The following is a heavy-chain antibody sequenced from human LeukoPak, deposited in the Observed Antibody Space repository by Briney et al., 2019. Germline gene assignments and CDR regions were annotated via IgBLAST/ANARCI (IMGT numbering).Heavy chain of an antibody. J-gene: IGHJ4*02. CDR1: GGSISSTSYY. D-gene: IGHD2-21*02. CDR3: ARGGYCGGDCYFYY. CDR2: IYYSGST. V-gene: IGHV4-39*07. Sequence: SETLSLTCTVSGGSISSTSYYWGWIRQPPGEGLEGIGNIYYSGSTYYNPSLKSRVTISVDTSKNQFSLKLSSVTAADTAVYYCARGGYCGGDCYFYYWGQGTLVTVSS.